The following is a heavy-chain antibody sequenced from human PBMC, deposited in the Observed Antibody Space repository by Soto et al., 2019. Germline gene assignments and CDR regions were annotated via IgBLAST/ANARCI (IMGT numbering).Heavy chain of an antibody. D-gene: IGHD3-22*01. J-gene: IGHJ4*02. CDR1: GFTFSSYA. CDR3: ARDLDDSSGYYPNY. V-gene: IGHV3-30*04. Sequence: GGSLRLSCAASGFTFSSYAMHWVRQAPGKGLEWVAVIAYDGRNKYYADSVKGRFTISRDNSKNTLYLQMNSLRIEDTAVYYCARDLDDSSGYYPNYWGQGTLVTVSS. CDR2: IAYDGRNK.